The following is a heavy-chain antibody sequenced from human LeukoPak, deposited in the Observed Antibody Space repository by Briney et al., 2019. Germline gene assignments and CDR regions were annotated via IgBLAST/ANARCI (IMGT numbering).Heavy chain of an antibody. CDR1: GFTVSSNY. D-gene: IGHD5-18*01. Sequence: GGSLRLSCAASGFTVSSNYMSWVRQAPGKGLEWVSVIYSGGSTYYADSVKGRFTISRDNSMNTLYLQMNSLRAEDTAVYYCAKDDRIQTRRYSYNYWGQGTPVTVSS. V-gene: IGHV3-66*01. J-gene: IGHJ4*02. CDR2: IYSGGST. CDR3: AKDDRIQTRRYSYNY.